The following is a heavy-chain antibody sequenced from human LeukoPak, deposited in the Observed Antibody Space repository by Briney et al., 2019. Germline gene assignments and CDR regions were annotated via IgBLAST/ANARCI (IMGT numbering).Heavy chain of an antibody. Sequence: GESLKISCKGSGYSFTSYWIGWVRQMPGKGLEWMGIIYPGDSDTRYSPSFQGQVTISADKSISTAYLQWSSLKASDTAMYYCASPVVPAAIDAFDIWGQGQWSPSLQ. D-gene: IGHD2-2*01. J-gene: IGHJ3*02. CDR2: IYPGDSDT. V-gene: IGHV5-51*01. CDR1: GYSFTSYW. CDR3: ASPVVPAAIDAFDI.